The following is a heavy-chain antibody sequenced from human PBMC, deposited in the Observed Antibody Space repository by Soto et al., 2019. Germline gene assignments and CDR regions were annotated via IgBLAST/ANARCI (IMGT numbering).Heavy chain of an antibody. CDR3: ARVTTVSSPGYYYYYMDV. CDR1: GGSISSGGYY. D-gene: IGHD4-4*01. Sequence: PSETLSLTCTVSGGSISSGGYYWSWIRQHPGKGLEWIGYIYYSGSTYYNPSLKSRVTISLDTSKNQFSLKLSSVTAADTAVYYCARVTTVSSPGYYYYYMDVWGKGTTVNVSS. CDR2: IYYSGST. J-gene: IGHJ6*03. V-gene: IGHV4-31*03.